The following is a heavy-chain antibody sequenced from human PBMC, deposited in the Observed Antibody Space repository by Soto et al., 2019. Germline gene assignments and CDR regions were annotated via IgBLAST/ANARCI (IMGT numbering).Heavy chain of an antibody. CDR3: ARVSGFGYSSGWYGN. Sequence: GASVKVSCKASGYTFTSYGISWVRQAPGQGLEWMGWISAYNGNTNYAQKLQGRVTMTTDTSTSTAYMELRSLRSDDTAVYYCARVSGFGYSSGWYGNWGQGTLVTVSS. CDR2: ISAYNGNT. V-gene: IGHV1-18*01. CDR1: GYTFTSYG. J-gene: IGHJ4*02. D-gene: IGHD6-19*01.